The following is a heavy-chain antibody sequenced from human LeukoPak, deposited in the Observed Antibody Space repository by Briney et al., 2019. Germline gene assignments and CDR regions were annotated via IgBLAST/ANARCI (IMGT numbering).Heavy chain of an antibody. CDR2: ISSSGSTI. D-gene: IGHD4-17*01. Sequence: GGSLRLSCAASGFTFNDYCMNWVRQAPGMGLEWVSYISSSGSTIYYADSVKGRFTISRDNAKNSLSLQMNSLRDEDTAVYYRARGETAVTSNLDYWGRGTLVTVSS. J-gene: IGHJ4*02. V-gene: IGHV3-48*02. CDR1: GFTFNDYC. CDR3: ARGETAVTSNLDY.